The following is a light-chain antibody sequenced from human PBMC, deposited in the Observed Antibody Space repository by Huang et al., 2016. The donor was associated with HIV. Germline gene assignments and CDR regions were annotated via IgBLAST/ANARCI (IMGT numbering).Light chain of an antibody. V-gene: IGKV3-15*01. CDR3: QQYDKWPPLLT. CDR2: GAS. CDR1: ESVGSS. J-gene: IGKJ4*01. Sequence: EIVMTQSTATLSVSPGERVILSCRASESVGSSLAWYQQKPGQAPRLLIYGASTRASGVPPRFSGSGSGTEFPLSISGLQSADFAVYYCQQYDKWPPLLTFGGGTKVEIK.